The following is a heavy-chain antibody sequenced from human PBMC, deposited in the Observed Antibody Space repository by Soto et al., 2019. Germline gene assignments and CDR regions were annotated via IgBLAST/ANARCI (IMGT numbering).Heavy chain of an antibody. CDR3: ATIFPFDYSNYDDAFDI. V-gene: IGHV1-24*01. J-gene: IGHJ3*02. CDR2: FDPEDGET. D-gene: IGHD4-4*01. Sequence: ASVKVSCKVSGYTLTELSMHWVRHAPGKGLEWMGGFDPEDGETIYAQKFQGRVTMTEDTSTDTAYMELSSLRSEDTAVYYCATIFPFDYSNYDDAFDIWGQGTMVTGSS. CDR1: GYTLTELS.